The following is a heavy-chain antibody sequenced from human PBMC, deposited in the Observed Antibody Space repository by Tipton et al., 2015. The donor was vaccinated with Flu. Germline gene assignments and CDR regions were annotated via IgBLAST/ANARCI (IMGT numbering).Heavy chain of an antibody. CDR3: ARRTFSNYVSEPKNWFDF. V-gene: IGHV4-38-2*01. Sequence: TLSLTCAVSDYSIRSGYYWGWIRQPPGKGLEWIGSISHSGTTSYNPSLRSRVTMSVARSYDQFSLRLSSVTAADTAVYYCARRTFSNYVSEPKNWFDFWGQGALVTVSS. CDR2: ISHSGTT. CDR1: DYSIRSGYY. J-gene: IGHJ5*01. D-gene: IGHD4-11*01.